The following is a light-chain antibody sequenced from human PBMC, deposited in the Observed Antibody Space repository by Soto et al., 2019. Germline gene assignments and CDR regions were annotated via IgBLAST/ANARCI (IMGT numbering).Light chain of an antibody. CDR2: DVS. J-gene: IGLJ1*01. CDR3: SSYTSSSTPV. Sequence: QSVLTQPASVSGSPGQSITISCTGSSSDIGGYNYVSWYQQHPVKAPKLMIYDVSNRPSGVSYRFSGSKSGNTASLTISGLQAEDEADYYCSSYTSSSTPVFGTWTKVTVL. CDR1: SSDIGGYNY. V-gene: IGLV2-14*01.